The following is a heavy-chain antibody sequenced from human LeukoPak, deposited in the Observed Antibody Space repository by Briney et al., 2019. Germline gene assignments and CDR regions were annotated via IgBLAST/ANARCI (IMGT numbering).Heavy chain of an antibody. D-gene: IGHD3-3*01. CDR2: ISAYNGNT. V-gene: IGHV1-18*01. CDR3: ARTHYDFWSGSNYYYYMDV. J-gene: IGHJ6*03. Sequence: ASVKVSCKASGYTFTSYGISWVRQAPGQGLEWMGWISAYNGNTNYAQKLQGRVTMTTDTSTSTAYMELRSLRSDDTAVYYCARTHYDFWSGSNYYYYMDVWGKGTTVTVSS. CDR1: GYTFTSYG.